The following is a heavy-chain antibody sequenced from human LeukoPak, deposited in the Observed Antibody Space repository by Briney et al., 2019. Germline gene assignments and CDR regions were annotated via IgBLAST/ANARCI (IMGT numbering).Heavy chain of an antibody. CDR1: GGSISSGSYY. CDR2: IYTSGST. Sequence: SETLSLTCTVSGGSISSGSYYWSWIRQPAGKGLEWIGRIYTSGSTNYNPSLKSRVTISVDTSKNQFSLKLSSVTGADTAVYYCARVSYGDSYYFDYWGQGTLVTVSS. J-gene: IGHJ4*02. V-gene: IGHV4-61*02. CDR3: ARVSYGDSYYFDY. D-gene: IGHD4-17*01.